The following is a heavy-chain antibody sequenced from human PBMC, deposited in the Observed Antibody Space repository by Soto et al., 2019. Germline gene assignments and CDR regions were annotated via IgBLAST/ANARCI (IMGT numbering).Heavy chain of an antibody. CDR2: INHSGST. V-gene: IGHV4-34*01. J-gene: IGHJ4*02. Sequence: SETLSLTCSVYGWSFSGYYWSWIRQPPGKGLEWIGEINHSGSTNYNPSLKSRVTISVDTSKNQFSLKLSSVTAADTAVYYCVRGLQLEGADYWGQGTLVTVSS. CDR1: GWSFSGYY. D-gene: IGHD6-6*01. CDR3: VRGLQLEGADY.